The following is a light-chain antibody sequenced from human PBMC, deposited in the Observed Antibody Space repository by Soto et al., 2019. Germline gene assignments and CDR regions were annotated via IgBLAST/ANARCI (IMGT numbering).Light chain of an antibody. CDR1: QSLSSS. CDR3: QQYDNWPWT. CDR2: GTS. Sequence: KLLTHSPGTLSLSPCERATLFFRASQSLSSSLAWYQQKSGQAPRLIIYGTSRRATGVPVRFSGSGSGTDFTLTISSLQSEDFGVYFCQQYDNWPWTFGQGTKVDI. V-gene: IGKV3-15*01. J-gene: IGKJ1*01.